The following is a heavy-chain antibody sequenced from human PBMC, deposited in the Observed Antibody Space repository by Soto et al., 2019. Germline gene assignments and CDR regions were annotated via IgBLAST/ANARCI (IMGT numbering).Heavy chain of an antibody. Sequence: QVQLVQSGAEVKKPGSSVKVSCKASGGTFSSYAISWVRQAPGQGLEWMGGIIPIFGTANYAQKFQGRVTITADESTSTGYMEVSSLTSEDTSVYYCARGDGYFYYFDYWGQVTLVTVSS. CDR1: GGTFSSYA. D-gene: IGHD3-22*01. CDR3: ARGDGYFYYFDY. CDR2: IIPIFGTA. V-gene: IGHV1-69*01. J-gene: IGHJ4*02.